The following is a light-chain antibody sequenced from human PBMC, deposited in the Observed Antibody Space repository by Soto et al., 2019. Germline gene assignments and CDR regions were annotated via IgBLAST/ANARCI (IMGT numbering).Light chain of an antibody. V-gene: IGKV1-39*01. CDR1: QSIGGF. CDR3: QQSYSTPRT. J-gene: IGKJ4*01. CDR2: AAS. Sequence: DIQMTQSPSSLSVSVGDRVTITCRASQSIGGFLNWYQQKLVNTPKLLIYAASILQSGVRSRCRGSVSGTDFTLTISSLQPEDGATDYRQQSYSTPRTFGGGSKVDIK.